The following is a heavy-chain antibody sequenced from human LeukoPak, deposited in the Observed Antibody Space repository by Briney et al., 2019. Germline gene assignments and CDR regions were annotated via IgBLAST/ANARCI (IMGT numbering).Heavy chain of an antibody. CDR1: GYTFTSYD. CDR3: ARVGYYGMDV. CDR2: MSPNSGNT. V-gene: IGHV1-8*01. J-gene: IGHJ6*02. D-gene: IGHD3-16*01. Sequence: ASVKVSCKASGYTFTSYDVNWVRQAPGQGLERMGWMSPNSGNTGYAQKFQGRVTMTRSASISTAYMELSSLRSEDTAVYYCARVGYYGMDVWGQGTTVTVSS.